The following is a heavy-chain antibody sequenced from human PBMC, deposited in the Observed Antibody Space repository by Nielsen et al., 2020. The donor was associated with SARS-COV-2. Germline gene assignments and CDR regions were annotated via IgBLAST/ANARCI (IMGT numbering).Heavy chain of an antibody. CDR1: GGSISSYY. D-gene: IGHD3-3*01. CDR3: ARLNRRAYDFWSGYYDY. J-gene: IGHJ4*02. V-gene: IGHV4-59*08. Sequence: SETLSLTCTVSGGSISSYYWSWIRQPPGKGLEWIGYIYYSGSTNYNPSLKSRVTISVDTSKNQFSLKLSSVTAADTAVYYCARLNRRAYDFWSGYYDYWGQGTLVTVSS. CDR2: IYYSGST.